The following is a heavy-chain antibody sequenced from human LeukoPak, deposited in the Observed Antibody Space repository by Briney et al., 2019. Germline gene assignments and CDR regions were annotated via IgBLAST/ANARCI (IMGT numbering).Heavy chain of an antibody. CDR2: IGREGRAK. CDR1: GFTFSSHG. Sequence: GRSLRLSCAASGFTFSSHGMHWVRQAPGKGLECVAVIGREGRAKYYADSVKGRFTLSRDNSINTLYLEMNSLRDEDTAVYYCAREATWGNWYFDLWGRGTLVTVSS. J-gene: IGHJ2*01. V-gene: IGHV3-30*03. D-gene: IGHD3-16*01. CDR3: AREATWGNWYFDL.